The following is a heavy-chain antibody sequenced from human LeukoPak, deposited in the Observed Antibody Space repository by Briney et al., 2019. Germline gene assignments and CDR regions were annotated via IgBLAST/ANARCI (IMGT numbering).Heavy chain of an antibody. D-gene: IGHD6-19*01. Sequence: GASVKVSCKASGYTFTGYYMHWVRQAPGQGLEWMGWINPNSGGTNYAQKFQGRVTMTRDTSISTAYMELSRLRSDDTAVYYCARPPVYSSGWDPFDYWGQGTLVTVSS. CDR3: ARPPVYSSGWDPFDY. CDR1: GYTFTGYY. CDR2: INPNSGGT. J-gene: IGHJ4*02. V-gene: IGHV1-2*02.